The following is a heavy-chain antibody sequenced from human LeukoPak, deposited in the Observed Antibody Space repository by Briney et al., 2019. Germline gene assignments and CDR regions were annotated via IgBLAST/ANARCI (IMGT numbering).Heavy chain of an antibody. CDR3: ARGSFWSGYPYYFDY. CDR2: IYYSGST. CDR1: GGSIGSGGYY. J-gene: IGHJ4*02. D-gene: IGHD3-3*01. Sequence: SETLSLTCTVSGGSIGSGGYYWSWIRQHPGKGLEWIGYIYYSGSTYYNPSLKSRVTISVDASKNQFSLKLSSVTAADTAVYYCARGSFWSGYPYYFDYWGQGTLVTVSS. V-gene: IGHV4-31*03.